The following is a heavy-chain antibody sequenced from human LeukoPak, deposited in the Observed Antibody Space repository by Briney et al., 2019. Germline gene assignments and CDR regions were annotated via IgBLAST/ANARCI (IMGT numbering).Heavy chain of an antibody. Sequence: GGSLRLSCAASGFTFSSYGMHWVRQAPGKGLEWVAVIWYDGSNKYYADSVKGRFTISRDNSKNTLYLQMNSLRAEDTAVYYCARGGSGYDPMIDYWGQGTLVTVSS. D-gene: IGHD5-12*01. V-gene: IGHV3-33*01. CDR2: IWYDGSNK. CDR1: GFTFSSYG. J-gene: IGHJ4*02. CDR3: ARGGSGYDPMIDY.